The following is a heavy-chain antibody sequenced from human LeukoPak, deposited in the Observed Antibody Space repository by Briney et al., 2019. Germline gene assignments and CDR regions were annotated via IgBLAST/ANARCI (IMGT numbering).Heavy chain of an antibody. V-gene: IGHV3-30-3*01. CDR3: AKIRGYRQGWFDP. CDR2: ISYDGSNK. J-gene: IGHJ5*02. CDR1: GFTFSSYA. D-gene: IGHD5-18*01. Sequence: PGGSLRLSCAASGFTFSSYAMHWVRQAPGKGLEWVAVISYDGSNKYYADSVKGRFTISRDNSKNTLYLQMNSLRAEDTAVYYCAKIRGYRQGWFDPWGQGTLVTVSS.